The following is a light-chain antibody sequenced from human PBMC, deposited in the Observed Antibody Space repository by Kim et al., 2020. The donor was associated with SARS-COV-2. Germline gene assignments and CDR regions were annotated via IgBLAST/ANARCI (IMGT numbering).Light chain of an antibody. Sequence: QLVLTQSPSASASLGASVKLTCTLSSGHSSYAIAWHQQQPEKGPGYLMKLNSDGSHSKGDGIPDRFSGSSSGAERYLTISSLQSEDEADYCCQTWGTGIRVFGGGTQLTVL. J-gene: IGLJ3*02. V-gene: IGLV4-69*01. CDR3: QTWGTGIRV. CDR2: LNSDGSH. CDR1: SGHSSYA.